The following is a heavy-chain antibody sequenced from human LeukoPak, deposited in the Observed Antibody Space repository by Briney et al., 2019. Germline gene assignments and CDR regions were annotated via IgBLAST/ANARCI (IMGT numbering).Heavy chain of an antibody. CDR3: ARDPNANWFDP. CDR2: INPSGGST. CDR1: GYTFTSYY. D-gene: IGHD4/OR15-4a*01. Sequence: ASVKVSCTASGYTFTSYYMHWVRQAPGQGLEWMGIINPSGGSTSYAQKFQGRVTMTRDTSTSTVYMELSSLRSEDTAVYYCARDPNANWFDPWGQGTLVTVSS. V-gene: IGHV1-46*01. J-gene: IGHJ5*02.